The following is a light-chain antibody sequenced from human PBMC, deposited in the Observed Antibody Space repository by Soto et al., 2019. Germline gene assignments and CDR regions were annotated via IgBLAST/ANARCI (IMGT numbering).Light chain of an antibody. CDR3: SPSPGPNNL. J-gene: IGLJ1*01. V-gene: IGLV2-8*01. CDR1: SSDVGGYNY. CDR2: EVN. Sequence: QSALTQPPSASGSPGQSVAISCTGTSSDVGGYNYVSWYQQHPGKAPNLMIYEVNKRPSGVTDRFSGSKSGNPAPLTVSGLQAEYEANYSGSPSPGPNNLFGTGTNLTVL.